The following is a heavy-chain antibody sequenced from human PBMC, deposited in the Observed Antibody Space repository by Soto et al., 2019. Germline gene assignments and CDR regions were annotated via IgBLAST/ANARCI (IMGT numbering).Heavy chain of an antibody. CDR3: ANWHYPQSD. Sequence: QVQLVESGGGVVQPGKSLRLSCAASGFTFNTYGMHWVRQAPGKGPEWVAVISNDGSNKYYADSVKGRFTISRDNSKNTLYSQMNSLSAEDTAEYYCANWHYPQSDWGQGTLVTGYS. CDR1: GFTFNTYG. V-gene: IGHV3-30*18. D-gene: IGHD1-7*01. J-gene: IGHJ4*02. CDR2: ISNDGSNK.